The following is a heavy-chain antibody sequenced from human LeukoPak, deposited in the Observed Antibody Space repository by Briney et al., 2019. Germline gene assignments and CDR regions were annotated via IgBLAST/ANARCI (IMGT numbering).Heavy chain of an antibody. D-gene: IGHD5-18*01. CDR1: GGSISSYY. V-gene: IGHV4-59*12. CDR2: IYYSGST. Sequence: SETLSLTCTVSGGSISSYYWSWIRQPPGKGLEWIGYIYYSGSTNYNPSLKSRVTISVDTSKNQFSLKLSSVTAADTAVYYCARFPRIQLWSSYGMDVWGQGTTVTVSS. CDR3: ARFPRIQLWSSYGMDV. J-gene: IGHJ6*02.